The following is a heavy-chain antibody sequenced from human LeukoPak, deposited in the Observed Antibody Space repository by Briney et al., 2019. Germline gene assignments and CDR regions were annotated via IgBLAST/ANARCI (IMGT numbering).Heavy chain of an antibody. Sequence: GGSLRLSCAASGFTFSSYWVHWVRQPPGKGLVWVSRISTDGSSTNYADSVKGRFTISRDNAKNTLYLQMNSLRAEDTAVYYCASFYVGYWGEGTLVTVSS. CDR1: GFTFSSYW. J-gene: IGHJ4*02. CDR3: ASFYVGY. CDR2: ISTDGSST. D-gene: IGHD2/OR15-2a*01. V-gene: IGHV3-74*01.